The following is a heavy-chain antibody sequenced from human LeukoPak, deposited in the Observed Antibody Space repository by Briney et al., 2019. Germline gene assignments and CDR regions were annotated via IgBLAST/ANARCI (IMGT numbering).Heavy chain of an antibody. D-gene: IGHD6-19*01. CDR1: GFIFSDNA. CDR2: FSGSGGGT. CDR3: VKNGPVNGWFAEFAS. J-gene: IGHJ4*02. V-gene: IGHV3-23*01. Sequence: EPGGSLRLSCAASGFIFSDNAMSWVRQAPGKGLEWVSSFSGSGGGTYYADSVKGRFTISRDNSKNTLYLQVNSLGAEDTAVYYCVKNGPVNGWFAEFASWGQGTLVTVSS.